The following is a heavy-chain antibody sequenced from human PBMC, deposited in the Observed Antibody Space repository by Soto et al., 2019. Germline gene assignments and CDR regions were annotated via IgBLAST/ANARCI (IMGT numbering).Heavy chain of an antibody. CDR1: GLTVKSKD. V-gene: IGHV3-53*01. D-gene: IGHD6-19*01. J-gene: IGHJ6*02. CDR3: ARDRAVAGDGDYYYYGMDV. CDR2: IYSGGST. Sequence: PGGSMGLSCAASGLTVKSKDMSWVRQDPGKGLEWVSVIYSGGSTYYADSVKGRFTISRDNSKNTLYLQMNSLRAEDTAVYYCARDRAVAGDGDYYYYGMDVWGQGTTVTVSS.